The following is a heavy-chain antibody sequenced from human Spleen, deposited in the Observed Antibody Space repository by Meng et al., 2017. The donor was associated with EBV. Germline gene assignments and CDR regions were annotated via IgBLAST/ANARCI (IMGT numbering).Heavy chain of an antibody. CDR3: ARDFAGYSTSWFRWFDP. V-gene: IGHV3-30*19. Sequence: VHLVESGGGVVQPGTSLRLSCEASGFTFSSFTMHWVRQAPGKGLEWVAGTPHDGSNKYYAHSVKGRFTISRDNSRNILYMQMNSLRVEDTALYYCARDFAGYSTSWFRWFDPWGQGTLCNVSS. CDR2: TPHDGSNK. D-gene: IGHD6-13*01. J-gene: IGHJ5*02. CDR1: GFTFSSFT.